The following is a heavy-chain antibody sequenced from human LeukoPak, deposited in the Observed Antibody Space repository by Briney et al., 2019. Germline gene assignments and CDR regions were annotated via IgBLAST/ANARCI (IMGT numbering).Heavy chain of an antibody. J-gene: IGHJ3*02. D-gene: IGHD3-10*01. Sequence: GGSLRLSCAASEFTFSNYWMSWVRQAPGKGLDWVANIKQDGSEKQYVESVKGRFTISRDNSKNTLYLQMNSLRAEDTAVYYCAKNLWFGEFDAFDIWGQGTMVTVSS. CDR3: AKNLWFGEFDAFDI. CDR2: IKQDGSEK. CDR1: EFTFSNYW. V-gene: IGHV3-7*01.